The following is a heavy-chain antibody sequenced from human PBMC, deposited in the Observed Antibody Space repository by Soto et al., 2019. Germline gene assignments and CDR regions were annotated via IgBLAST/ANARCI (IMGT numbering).Heavy chain of an antibody. CDR1: GGSISSGGYS. V-gene: IGHV4-30-2*01. CDR3: ARGELADYYFDY. Sequence: TSETLSLTCAVSGGSISSGGYSWSWIRQPPGKGLEWIGYIYHSGSTYYNPSLKSRVTISVDRSKNQFSLKLSSVTAADTAVYYCARGELADYYFDYWGQGTLVTVSS. CDR2: IYHSGST. D-gene: IGHD1-7*01. J-gene: IGHJ4*02.